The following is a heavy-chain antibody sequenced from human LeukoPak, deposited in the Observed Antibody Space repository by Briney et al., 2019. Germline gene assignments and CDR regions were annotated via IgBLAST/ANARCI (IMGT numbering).Heavy chain of an antibody. CDR3: ASQFWSGYSDY. CDR2: IKQDGSVK. J-gene: IGHJ4*02. CDR1: GFTFSSYW. D-gene: IGHD3-3*01. V-gene: IGHV3-7*01. Sequence: GGSLRLSCAASGFTFSSYWMSWVRQAPGKGLEWVANIKQDGSVKYYVDSVKGRFTISRDNAKNSLSLQMNSLRAEDTAVYYCASQFWSGYSDYWGQGTLVTVSS.